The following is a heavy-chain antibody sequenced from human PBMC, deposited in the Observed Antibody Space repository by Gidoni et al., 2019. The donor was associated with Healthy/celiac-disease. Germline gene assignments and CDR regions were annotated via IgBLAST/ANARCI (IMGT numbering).Heavy chain of an antibody. CDR2: IKQDGSEK. CDR3: ARDWAAAGGYFDY. D-gene: IGHD6-13*01. V-gene: IGHV3-7*01. J-gene: IGHJ4*02. CDR1: GFPFSSYW. Sequence: EVQLVESGGGLVQPGGSLRLSWAASGFPFSSYWMSWVRPAPGKGLEWVANIKQDGSEKYYVDSVKGRFTISRDNAKNSLYLQMNSLRAEDTAVYYCARDWAAAGGYFDYWGQGTLVTVSS.